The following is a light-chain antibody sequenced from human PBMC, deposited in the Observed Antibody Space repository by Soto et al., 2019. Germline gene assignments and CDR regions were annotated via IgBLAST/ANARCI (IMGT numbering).Light chain of an antibody. CDR2: GAS. V-gene: IGKV3-20*01. CDR1: QSVSNNY. Sequence: EVVLTQSPGTLSLSPRERATLSCRASQSVSNNYLAWYQHKPGQAPRLLIYGASNRAPGIPDRFSGSGSGPDFTLTISRREPEDFAVYYGQQYAASPRTFGQGTLVEVK. J-gene: IGKJ1*01. CDR3: QQYAASPRT.